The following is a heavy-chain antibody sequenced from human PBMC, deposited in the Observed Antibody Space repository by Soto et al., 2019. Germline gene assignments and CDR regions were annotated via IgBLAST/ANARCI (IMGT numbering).Heavy chain of an antibody. CDR3: ARDLGGWPDY. CDR1: GYTFTSYA. D-gene: IGHD2-15*01. J-gene: IGHJ4*02. V-gene: IGHV1-3*01. CDR2: INAGNGNT. Sequence: GASVKVSCKASGYTFTSYAMHWVRQAPGQRLEWMGWINAGNGNTKYSQNFQGRVIITRDTSASTAYVELSSLRSEDTAVYYCARDLGGWPDYWGQGTLVTVSS.